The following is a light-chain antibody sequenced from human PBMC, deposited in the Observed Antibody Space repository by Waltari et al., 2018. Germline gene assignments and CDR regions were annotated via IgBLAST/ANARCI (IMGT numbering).Light chain of an antibody. J-gene: IGKJ2*01. CDR3: QQYYRSPYT. CDR1: QSILDRSDNKTF. Sequence: DIVMTQSPDSLGVSLGERATINCKSSQSILDRSDNKTFLAWYPLKPGQPPRLLIYWASTRPGVPDRFSGSGSGTDFSLTISRLQAEDVGVYYCQQYYRSPYTFGQGTKLDFK. V-gene: IGKV4-1*01. CDR2: WAS.